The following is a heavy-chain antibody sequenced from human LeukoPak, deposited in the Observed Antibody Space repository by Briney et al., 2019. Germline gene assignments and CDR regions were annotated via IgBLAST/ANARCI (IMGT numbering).Heavy chain of an antibody. V-gene: IGHV4-4*07. CDR2: IYKSGST. D-gene: IGHD2-15*01. CDR1: GGSISSYY. CDR3: ARGDCSGGGGSCDPRGFDY. J-gene: IGHJ4*02. Sequence: PSETLSLTCTVSGGSISSYYWSWMRQPAGKGPEWIGRIYKSGSTKYNPSLKSRVTMSVDASKNQFSLKLSSVTAADTAVYYCARGDCSGGGGSCDPRGFDYWGQGTLVTVSS.